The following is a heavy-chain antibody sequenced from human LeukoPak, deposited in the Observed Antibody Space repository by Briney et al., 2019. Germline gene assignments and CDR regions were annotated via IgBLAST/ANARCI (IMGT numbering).Heavy chain of an antibody. Sequence: GGSLRLSCAASGFTVSANYMSWVRQAPGKGLEWVSVLYSGGSTYYADSVKGRFTISRDNSRNTLYLQMNSLRAEDTAVYYCARDRDSGSYFDYWGQGTLVTVSS. D-gene: IGHD1-26*01. CDR3: ARDRDSGSYFDY. J-gene: IGHJ4*02. CDR1: GFTVSANY. CDR2: LYSGGST. V-gene: IGHV3-53*01.